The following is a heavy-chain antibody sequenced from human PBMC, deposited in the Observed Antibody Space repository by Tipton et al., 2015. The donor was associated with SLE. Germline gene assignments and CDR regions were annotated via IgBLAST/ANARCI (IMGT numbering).Heavy chain of an antibody. Sequence: LRLSCAASGFTFNSYAMNWVRQTPGKGLEWIGSIYYSGSTYYNPSLKSRVTISVDASTSQFSLKLNSVTAADTAVYYCAGMAGPYYFDYWGQGTLVTVSS. D-gene: IGHD6-19*01. V-gene: IGHV4-38-2*01. CDR2: IYYSGST. CDR3: AGMAGPYYFDY. CDR1: GFTFNSYA. J-gene: IGHJ4*02.